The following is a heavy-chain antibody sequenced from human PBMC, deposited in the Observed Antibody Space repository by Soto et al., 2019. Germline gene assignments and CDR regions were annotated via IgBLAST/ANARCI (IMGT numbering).Heavy chain of an antibody. CDR2: ISSSSSAI. D-gene: IGHD5-12*01. CDR1: GFTFSSSS. Sequence: EVQLVESGGGLVQPGGSLRLSCVASGFTFSSSSMNWVRQAPGKGLEWVSHISSSSSAIYYADSVKGRFTISRDNARNSLYLQMNSLRVEDTAVYYCARRVSGYDPRDYFDYWGHGTLVTVSS. CDR3: ARRVSGYDPRDYFDY. V-gene: IGHV3-48*01. J-gene: IGHJ4*01.